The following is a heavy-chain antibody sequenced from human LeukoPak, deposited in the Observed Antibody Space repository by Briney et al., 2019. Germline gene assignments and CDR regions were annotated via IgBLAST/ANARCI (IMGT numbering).Heavy chain of an antibody. D-gene: IGHD2-15*01. V-gene: IGHV3-23*01. J-gene: IGHJ4*02. CDR1: GFTFSRYS. Sequence: GGSLRLSCAASGFTFSRYSMNWVRQAPGKGLEWVSAISGSGGSTYYADSVKGRFTISRDNSKNTLYLQMNSLRAEDTAVYYCAKAGAVVVVAAKYFDYWGQGTLVTVSS. CDR3: AKAGAVVVVAAKYFDY. CDR2: ISGSGGST.